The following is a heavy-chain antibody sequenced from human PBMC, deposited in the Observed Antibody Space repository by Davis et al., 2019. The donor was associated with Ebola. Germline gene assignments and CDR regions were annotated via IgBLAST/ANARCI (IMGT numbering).Heavy chain of an antibody. CDR1: GFTFSSYA. V-gene: IGHV3-23*01. Sequence: GESLKISCAASGFTFSSYAMSWVRQAPGKGLEWVSAISGSGGSTYYADSVKGRFTISRDNSKNTLYLQMNSLRAEDTAVYYCARDSSYYYYMDVWGKGTTVTVSS. CDR3: ARDSSYYYYMDV. J-gene: IGHJ6*03. CDR2: ISGSGGST.